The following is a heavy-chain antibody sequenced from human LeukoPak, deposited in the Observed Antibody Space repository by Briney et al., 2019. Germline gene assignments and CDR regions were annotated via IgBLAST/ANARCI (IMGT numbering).Heavy chain of an antibody. D-gene: IGHD3-10*01. V-gene: IGHV1-18*01. CDR2: INSYSGRT. Sequence: ASVKVSCKASGYSFTSYAIIWSRQAPGQGLEWMGWINSYSGRTNYAQNLRGRVTMTTDTSTSTAYMELTSLRSDDTAVYYCAREIQSMAPGHWGQGTLVTVSS. CDR1: GYSFTSYA. CDR3: AREIQSMAPGH. J-gene: IGHJ4*02.